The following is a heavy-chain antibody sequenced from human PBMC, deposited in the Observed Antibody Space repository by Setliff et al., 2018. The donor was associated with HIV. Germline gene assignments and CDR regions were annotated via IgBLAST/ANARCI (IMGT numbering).Heavy chain of an antibody. J-gene: IGHJ4*02. V-gene: IGHV3-20*04. D-gene: IGHD1-1*01. CDR3: AKAIDRTGLHFDY. CDR2: INWNGGIT. Sequence: GGSLRLSCAASGFTFDDYAMSWVRQLPGKGLEWVSGINWNGGITAYADSVKGRFTISRDNAKNALFLQMNNLKAEDTAFYYCAKAIDRTGLHFDYWGQG. CDR1: GFTFDDYA.